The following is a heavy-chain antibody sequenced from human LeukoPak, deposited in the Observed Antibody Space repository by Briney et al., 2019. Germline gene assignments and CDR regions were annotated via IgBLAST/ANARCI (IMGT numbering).Heavy chain of an antibody. CDR1: GFTFSRYA. CDR3: AREVSGSYDS. J-gene: IGHJ5*01. V-gene: IGHV3-30-3*01. D-gene: IGHD1-26*01. CDR2: ISYDGSNK. Sequence: PGRSLRLSCAASGFTFSRYAFHWVRQAPGKGLEWVAVISYDGSNKNYADSVKGRFTISRDNSKNTLYLQMNSLRAEDTAVYYCAREVSGSYDSWGQGTLVTVSS.